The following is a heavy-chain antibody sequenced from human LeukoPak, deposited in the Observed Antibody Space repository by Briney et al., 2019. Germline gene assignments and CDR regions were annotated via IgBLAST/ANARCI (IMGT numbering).Heavy chain of an antibody. D-gene: IGHD2-15*01. CDR2: ISSSSSNI. J-gene: IGHJ5*02. CDR3: GRDRIEYCSGGSCYDAWFDP. Sequence: PGGSLRLSCAASGFTFSSYSMNWVRQAPGKGLEWVSSISSSSSNIYYADSVKGRFTISRDNAKNSLYLQMNSLRAEDTAVYYCGRDRIEYCSGGSCYDAWFDPWGQGTLVTVSS. V-gene: IGHV3-21*01. CDR1: GFTFSSYS.